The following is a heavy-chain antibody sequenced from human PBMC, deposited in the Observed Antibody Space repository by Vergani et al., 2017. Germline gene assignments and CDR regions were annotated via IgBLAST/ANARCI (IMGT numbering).Heavy chain of an antibody. D-gene: IGHD3-22*01. CDR2: ISYSGST. CDR3: ARHPGYYDSSGYYSVRSRDAFDI. Sequence: QVQLQESGPGLVKPSETLSLTCTVSGDSISSFYWSWIRQPPGKGLEWIGYISYSGSTNYNPSLKSRVTISVDTSKNQFSLKLSSVTAADTAVYYCARHPGYYDSSGYYSVRSRDAFDIWGQGTMVTVSS. V-gene: IGHV4-59*01. CDR1: GDSISSFY. J-gene: IGHJ3*02.